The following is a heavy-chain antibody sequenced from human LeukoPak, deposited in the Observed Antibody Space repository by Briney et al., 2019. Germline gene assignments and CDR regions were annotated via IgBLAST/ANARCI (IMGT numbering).Heavy chain of an antibody. CDR1: GYTFTSYD. Sequence: ASVKVSCKASGYTFTSYDINWARQATGQGLGWMGWMNPNSGNTGYAQKFQGRVTMTRNTSISTAYMELSSLRSEDTAVYYCARTPKLLWFGEEGDYWGQGTLVTVSS. CDR2: MNPNSGNT. D-gene: IGHD3-10*01. CDR3: ARTPKLLWFGEEGDY. J-gene: IGHJ4*02. V-gene: IGHV1-8*01.